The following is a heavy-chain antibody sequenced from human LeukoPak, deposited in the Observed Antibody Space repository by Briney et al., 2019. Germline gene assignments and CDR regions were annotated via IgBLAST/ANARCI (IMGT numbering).Heavy chain of an antibody. V-gene: IGHV3-33*06. CDR2: IWYDGSNK. CDR3: AKDRSGWYFDY. CDR1: GFTFSSYG. Sequence: PGRSLRLSCAASGFTFSSYGMHWVRQAPGKGLEWVAVIWYDGSNKYYADSVKGRFTISRDNSKNTLYLQMNSLRAEDTAVYYCAKDRSGWYFDYWGQGTLVTVSS. J-gene: IGHJ4*02. D-gene: IGHD6-19*01.